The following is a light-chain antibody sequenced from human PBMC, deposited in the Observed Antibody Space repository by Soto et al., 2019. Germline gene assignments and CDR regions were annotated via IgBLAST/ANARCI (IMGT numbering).Light chain of an antibody. CDR1: TSNIGTNT. CDR3: ATWDDGLNGPV. Sequence: QSVLTQSPSASGTPGQRVTISCSGSTSNIGTNTVNWYQQLPGTAPKLLIFANNHRPSGVPDRFSGSKSGTSASLAISGLHSADEADYYCATWDDGLNGPVFGGGTQLTVL. J-gene: IGLJ3*02. CDR2: ANN. V-gene: IGLV1-44*01.